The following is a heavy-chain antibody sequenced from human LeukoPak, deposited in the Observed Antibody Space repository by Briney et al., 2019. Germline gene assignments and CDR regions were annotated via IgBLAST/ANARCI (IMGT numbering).Heavy chain of an antibody. J-gene: IGHJ6*02. CDR3: ARADLRGVNYYYYYGMDV. Sequence: SGGSLRLSCAASGYTFSDYYMSWIRQAPGKGLEWVSYISSSGSTIYYAGSVKGRFTISRDNAKNSLYLQMNSLRAEDTAVYYCARADLRGVNYYYYYGMDVWGQGTTVTVSS. CDR1: GYTFSDYY. V-gene: IGHV3-11*01. CDR2: ISSSGSTI. D-gene: IGHD3-10*01.